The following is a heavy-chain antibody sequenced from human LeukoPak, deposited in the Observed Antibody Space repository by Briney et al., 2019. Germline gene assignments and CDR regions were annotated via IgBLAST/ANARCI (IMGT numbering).Heavy chain of an antibody. V-gene: IGHV4-39*07. D-gene: IGHD2-8*01. CDR1: GGSISSSSYY. CDR3: ARDLNGPYLSYCYGMDV. CDR2: IYYSGST. Sequence: SETLSLTCTVSGGSISSSSYYWGWIRQPPGKGLEWIGSIYYSGSTYYNPSLKSRVTISVDTSKNQFSLKLSSVTAADTAVYYCARDLNGPYLSYCYGMDVWGQGTTVTVS. J-gene: IGHJ6*02.